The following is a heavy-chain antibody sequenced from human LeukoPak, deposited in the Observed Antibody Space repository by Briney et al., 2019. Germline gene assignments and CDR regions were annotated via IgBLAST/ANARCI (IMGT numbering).Heavy chain of an antibody. Sequence: PSETLSLTCTVSGGSISSGGSYWRWIRQHPGKGLEWIGYIYYSGSTYYNPSLKSRVTISVDTSKNQFSLKLSSVTAADTAVYYCARGGQQQLIRRFDYWGQGTLVTVSS. CDR3: ARGGQQQLIRRFDY. V-gene: IGHV4-31*03. CDR2: IYYSGST. J-gene: IGHJ4*02. D-gene: IGHD6-13*01. CDR1: GGSISSGGSY.